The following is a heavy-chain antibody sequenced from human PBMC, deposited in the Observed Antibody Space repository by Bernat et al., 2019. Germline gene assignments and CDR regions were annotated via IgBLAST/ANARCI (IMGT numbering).Heavy chain of an antibody. V-gene: IGHV3-66*01. Sequence: EVQLVESGGDLVHPGGSLRLSCGAPGFSVSDNTMFWVRQAPGKGLEWVSLIYSTGTTTYADSVKGRFTLSRDTSKNTLYLQMNSLRAEDTAMYYCARDYPGLRNDFDLWGQGTLVTVS. CDR1: GFSVSDNT. CDR3: ARDYPGLRNDFDL. CDR2: IYSTGTT. J-gene: IGHJ4*02. D-gene: IGHD1-1*01.